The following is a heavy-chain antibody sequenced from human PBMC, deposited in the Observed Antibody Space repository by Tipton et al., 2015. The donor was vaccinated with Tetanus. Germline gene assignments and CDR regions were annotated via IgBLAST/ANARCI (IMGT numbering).Heavy chain of an antibody. CDR1: GVSIRNGGYS. V-gene: IGHV4-30-2*01. D-gene: IGHD1-1*01. CDR3: ARAPYNSPGKYYFDY. J-gene: IGHJ4*02. CDR2: TYHTGGT. Sequence: TLSLTCTVSGVSIRNGGYSWSWIRQPPGKGLEWIGYTYHTGGTYYNPPLKSRVTISVDRSNNQFSLELTSVTAADTALYYCARAPYNSPGKYYFDYWGQGILVTASS.